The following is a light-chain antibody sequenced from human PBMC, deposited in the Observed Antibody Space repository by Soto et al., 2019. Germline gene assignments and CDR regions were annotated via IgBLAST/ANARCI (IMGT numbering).Light chain of an antibody. CDR1: QGIDTY. CDR2: AAS. J-gene: IGKJ4*01. V-gene: IGKV1-12*01. CDR3: QQAKGFPLT. Sequence: DIQMTQSPSSVSASVGDRVTITCRASQGIDTYLAWYQQKPGKAPNLLIYAASNLQNGVPSRFSGSASGTDFTLTISSLQPEDFATYYCQQAKGFPLTFGGGTKVESK.